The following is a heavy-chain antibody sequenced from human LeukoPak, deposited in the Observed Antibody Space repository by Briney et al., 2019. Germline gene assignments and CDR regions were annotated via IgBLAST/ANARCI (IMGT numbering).Heavy chain of an antibody. Sequence: GGTLRLSCAASGFTFSSYAMHWVRQAPGKGLEWVAVISYDGINKYYADSVKGRFTISRDNSKNTLYLQMNSLRAEDTAVYYCAREGSGEFDYWGQGTLVTVSS. V-gene: IGHV3-30*04. D-gene: IGHD2-15*01. CDR3: AREGSGEFDY. J-gene: IGHJ4*02. CDR2: ISYDGINK. CDR1: GFTFSSYA.